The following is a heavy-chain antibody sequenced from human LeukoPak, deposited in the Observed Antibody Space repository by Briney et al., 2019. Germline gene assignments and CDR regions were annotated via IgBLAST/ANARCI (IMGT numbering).Heavy chain of an antibody. V-gene: IGHV1-69*13. CDR2: IIPIFGTA. Sequence: ASVKVSCKASGGTFSSYAISWVRQAPGQGLEWMGGIIPIFGTANYAQKFQGRVTTTADESTSTAYMELSSLRSEDTAVYYCARGRSGYPHYWGQGTLVTVSS. CDR1: GGTFSSYA. CDR3: ARGRSGYPHY. J-gene: IGHJ4*02. D-gene: IGHD3-22*01.